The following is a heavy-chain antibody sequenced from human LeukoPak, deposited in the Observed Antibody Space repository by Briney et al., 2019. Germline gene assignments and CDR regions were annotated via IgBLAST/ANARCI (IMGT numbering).Heavy chain of an antibody. J-gene: IGHJ4*02. CDR3: ARIEATGARYFDY. D-gene: IGHD6-13*01. CDR1: GFTFSSNS. CDR2: ISASGGYI. Sequence: PGGSLRLSCAASGFTFSSNSMNWVRQAPGKGLEWVSTISASGGYIYYADSVKGRFTISRDNAKNSLRLQMNSLRAEDTAVYYCARIEATGARYFDYWGQGILVTVSS. V-gene: IGHV3-21*01.